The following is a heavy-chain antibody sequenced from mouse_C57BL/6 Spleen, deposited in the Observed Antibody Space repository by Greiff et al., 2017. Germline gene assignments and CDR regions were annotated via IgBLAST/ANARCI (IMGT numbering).Heavy chain of an antibody. V-gene: IGHV1-69*01. J-gene: IGHJ2*01. D-gene: IGHD2-1*01. CDR2: IDPSDSYT. Sequence: QVQLQQPGAELVMPGASVKLSCKASGYTFTSYWMHWVKQRPGQGLEWIGEIDPSDSYTNYNQKFKGKSTLTVDKSSSPAYMQLSSLTSEDSAVYYCARMVTGFDYWGQGTTLTVSS. CDR1: GYTFTSYW. CDR3: ARMVTGFDY.